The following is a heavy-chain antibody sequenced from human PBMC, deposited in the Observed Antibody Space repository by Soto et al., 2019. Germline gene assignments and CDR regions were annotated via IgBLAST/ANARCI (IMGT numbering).Heavy chain of an antibody. CDR3: ARGGSGSYSLDY. Sequence: PSETLSLTFAVSGGSISSCGYSWSWIRQPPGKGLEWIGYIYHSGSTYYNPSLKSRVTISVDRSKNQFSLKLSSVTAADTAVYYCARGGSGSYSLDYWGQGTLVTVSS. D-gene: IGHD1-26*01. CDR2: IYHSGST. V-gene: IGHV4-30-2*01. CDR1: GGSISSCGYS. J-gene: IGHJ4*02.